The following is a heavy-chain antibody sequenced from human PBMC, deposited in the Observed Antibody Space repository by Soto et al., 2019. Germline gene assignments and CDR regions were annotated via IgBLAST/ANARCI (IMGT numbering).Heavy chain of an antibody. CDR3: ARDGTTVTTTHYYCYGMDV. Sequence: ASVKVSCKASGYTFTGYYMHWVRQAPGQGLEWMGWINPNSGGTNYAQKFQGWVTMTRDTSISTAYMELSRLRSDDTAVYYCARDGTTVTTTHYYCYGMDVWGQGTTVTVSS. CDR1: GYTFTGYY. J-gene: IGHJ6*02. D-gene: IGHD4-4*01. V-gene: IGHV1-2*04. CDR2: INPNSGGT.